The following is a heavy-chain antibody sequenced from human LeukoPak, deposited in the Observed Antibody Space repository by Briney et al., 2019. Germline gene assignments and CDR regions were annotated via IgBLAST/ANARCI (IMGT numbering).Heavy chain of an antibody. D-gene: IGHD1-14*01. CDR3: ARDGNPWNLDV. CDR1: GGSISPYY. CDR2: IYYSGRT. J-gene: IGHJ2*01. V-gene: IGHV4-59*01. Sequence: SETLSLTCTVSGGSISPYYWTWIRQSPGKALEWIGYIYYSGRTSYNPSLKSRVNMSVDPSKNQFSLQLSSVTAADTAVYYCARDGNPWNLDVWGRGTLVTVSS.